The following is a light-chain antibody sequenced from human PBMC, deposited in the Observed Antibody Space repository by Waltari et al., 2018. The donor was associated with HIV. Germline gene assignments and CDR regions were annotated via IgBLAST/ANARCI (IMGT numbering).Light chain of an antibody. CDR1: QSVSSN. CDR2: RAS. Sequence: EIVMTNLPATLSGSQGERAALSCRASQSVSSNLAWYQQKHGEAPRLLIYRASTMATGIPARFSGSESGTEFTLTISSLQSEDFAAYYCQQYNNWPLTFGGGTKLEI. CDR3: QQYNNWPLT. J-gene: IGKJ4*01. V-gene: IGKV3-15*01.